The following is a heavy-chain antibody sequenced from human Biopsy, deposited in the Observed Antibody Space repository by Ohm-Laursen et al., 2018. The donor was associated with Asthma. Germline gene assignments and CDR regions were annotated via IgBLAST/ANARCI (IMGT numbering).Heavy chain of an antibody. Sequence: TLSLTCTVSGDSITSGGCCWNWIRQHPGKGLGWIGYIHHSGTSYFNPSLKSRVSFSRDTSKNQFSLRLSSVTAADTAMYYCARIPRRSGSYFVDYWGQGTLVIVSS. CDR2: IHHSGTS. CDR1: GDSITSGGCC. V-gene: IGHV4-31*03. J-gene: IGHJ4*02. CDR3: ARIPRRSGSYFVDY. D-gene: IGHD3-22*01.